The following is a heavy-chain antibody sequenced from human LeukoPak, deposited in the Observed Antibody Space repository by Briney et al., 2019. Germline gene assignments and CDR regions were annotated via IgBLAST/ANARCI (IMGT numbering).Heavy chain of an antibody. V-gene: IGHV1-3*01. J-gene: IGHJ4*02. CDR3: ARVSTMVRGVKGY. D-gene: IGHD3-10*01. CDR1: GYIFTSYA. CDR2: INAGNGNT. Sequence: ASVKVSCKASGYIFTSYAMHWVRQAPGQRLEWMGWINAGNGNTKYSQKFQGRVTITRDTSASTAYMELSSLRSEDTAVYYCARVSTMVRGVKGYWGQGTLVTVSS.